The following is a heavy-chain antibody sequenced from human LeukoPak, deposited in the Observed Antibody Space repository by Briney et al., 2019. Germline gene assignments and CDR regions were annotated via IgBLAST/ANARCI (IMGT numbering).Heavy chain of an antibody. CDR1: GFTFSSYA. V-gene: IGHV3-23*01. D-gene: IGHD2-15*01. J-gene: IGHJ4*02. CDR3: ARGYCSGRSCYMWYSDY. Sequence: PGGSLRISCAASGFTFSSYAMSWVRQAPGKGLEWVSSISNSGGRTCYTDSVKGRFTISRDNSKNTVYLQMNSLRAEDTAVYYCARGYCSGRSCYMWYSDYWGQGTLVTVSS. CDR2: ISNSGGRT.